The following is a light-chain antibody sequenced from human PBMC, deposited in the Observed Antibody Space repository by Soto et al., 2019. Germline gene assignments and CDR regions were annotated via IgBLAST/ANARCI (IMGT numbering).Light chain of an antibody. Sequence: EIVLTQSPGTLSLSPGERATLSCRASQSVSSYYLAWYQQKPGQASRLLIYGASSRATGIPDRFSGSGSGTDFTLTISSLEPEDVAVYYCQQYGSSLYTFGQGTKLEIK. V-gene: IGKV3-20*01. CDR2: GAS. CDR3: QQYGSSLYT. J-gene: IGKJ2*01. CDR1: QSVSSYY.